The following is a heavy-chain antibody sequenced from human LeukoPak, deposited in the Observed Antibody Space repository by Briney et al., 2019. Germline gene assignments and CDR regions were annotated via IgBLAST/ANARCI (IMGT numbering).Heavy chain of an antibody. Sequence: GGSLNFSCQAPGVTFISNELTWFRRAPGKGPEWVSYISSSGSSIYYADSVKGRFTISRDNAKNSLYLQMNSLRAEDTAVYYCARTLVGATNWGQGTLVTVSS. D-gene: IGHD1-26*01. CDR1: GVTFISNE. CDR2: ISSSGSSI. J-gene: IGHJ4*02. V-gene: IGHV3-48*03. CDR3: ARTLVGATN.